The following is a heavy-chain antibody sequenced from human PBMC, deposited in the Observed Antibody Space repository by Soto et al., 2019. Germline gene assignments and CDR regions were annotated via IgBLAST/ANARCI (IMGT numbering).Heavy chain of an antibody. CDR2: MYYTGRT. CDR1: GGSIRRGAYY. J-gene: IGHJ3*02. V-gene: IGHV4-30-4*01. Sequence: QVQLQESGPGLVKPAHTLSLTCTVSGGSIRRGAYYWSWILQPPGKGLEWLGYMYYTGRTYYNPSHGSRIIISGETSKNDFSLNLTSVTAPDPAVYPSARRRASSNWDSGADTFDMWEPRTMVIVS. CDR3: ARRRASSNWDSGADTFDM. D-gene: IGHD1-7*01.